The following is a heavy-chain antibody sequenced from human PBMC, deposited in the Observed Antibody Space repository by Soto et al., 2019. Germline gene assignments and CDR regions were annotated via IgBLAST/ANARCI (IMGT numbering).Heavy chain of an antibody. D-gene: IGHD3-22*01. V-gene: IGHV4-31*03. J-gene: IGHJ4*02. Sequence: PSETLSLTYTVSGGSISSGGYYWSWIRQHPGKGLEWIGYIYYSGSTYYNPSLKSRVTISVDTSKNQLSLKLSSVTAADTAVYYCARLDSSGYYFGYYFDYWGQGTLVTVS. CDR2: IYYSGST. CDR1: GGSISSGGYY. CDR3: ARLDSSGYYFGYYFDY.